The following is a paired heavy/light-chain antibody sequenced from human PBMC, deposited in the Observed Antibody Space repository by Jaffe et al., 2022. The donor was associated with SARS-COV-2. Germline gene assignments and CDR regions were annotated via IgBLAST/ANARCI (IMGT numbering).Light chain of an antibody. V-gene: IGLV1-40*01. CDR2: RDS. CDR1: SSNIGAGYD. J-gene: IGLJ7*01. Sequence: QSVLTQPPSVSGAPGQRVTISCTGSSSNIGAGYDVHWYQQLPGTAPKLLIYRDSNRPSGVPDRFSGSKSGTSASLAISGLQAEDEADYYCQSYDSSLSGAVFGGGTQLTVL. CDR3: QSYDSSLSGAV.
Heavy chain of an antibody. V-gene: IGHV3-23*01. Sequence: EVQLLESGGGLVQPGGSLRLSCAASGFTFSSYAMRWVRQAPGKGLEWVSAISGSGGSTYYADSVKGRFTISRDNSKNTLYLQMNSLRAEDTAVYYCAKGYDSSGYYPPDYFDYWGQGTLVTVSS. CDR3: AKGYDSSGYYPPDYFDY. J-gene: IGHJ4*02. CDR1: GFTFSSYA. D-gene: IGHD3-22*01. CDR2: ISGSGGST.